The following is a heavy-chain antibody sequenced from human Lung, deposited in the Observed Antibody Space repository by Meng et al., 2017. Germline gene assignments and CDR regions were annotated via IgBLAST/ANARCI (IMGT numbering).Heavy chain of an antibody. J-gene: IGHJ4*02. Sequence: QVMRHRWGAGLLRPSEPRSLTCVVSGGSFSDYYWSWIRQPPGKGLEWIGEINHSGSTNYNPSLESRATISVDTSQNNLSLKLSSVTAADSAVYYCARGPTTMAHDFDYWGQGTLVTVSS. CDR3: ARGPTTMAHDFDY. CDR2: INHSGST. V-gene: IGHV4-34*01. D-gene: IGHD4-11*01. CDR1: GGSFSDYY.